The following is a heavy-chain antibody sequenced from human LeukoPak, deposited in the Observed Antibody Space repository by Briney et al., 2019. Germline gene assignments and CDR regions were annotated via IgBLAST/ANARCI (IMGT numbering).Heavy chain of an antibody. CDR3: VKSPGSGWPV. CDR1: GFTFSSFA. Sequence: GGSLRLSCAASGFTFSSFAMHWVRQAPGKGLEYLSAIYSDGSRTYYADSVKGRFTISRDNSKNTLYFEMSSLRVEDTAVYYCVKSPGSGWPVWGQGTLVTVSS. D-gene: IGHD6-19*01. CDR2: IYSDGSRT. J-gene: IGHJ4*02. V-gene: IGHV3-64D*06.